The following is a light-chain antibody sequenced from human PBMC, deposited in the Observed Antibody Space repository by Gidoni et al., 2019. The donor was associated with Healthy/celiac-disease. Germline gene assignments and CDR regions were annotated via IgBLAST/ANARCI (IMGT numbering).Light chain of an antibody. Sequence: IVLTQSPGTLSLSPGERATLSCRASQSVSSSYLAWYQQKPGQAPMLLISGASSRATGIPDRFSGSGSGTDFTLTISRLEPEDFAVYYCQQYGSSRWTFGQWTKVEIK. CDR2: GAS. V-gene: IGKV3-20*01. J-gene: IGKJ1*01. CDR3: QQYGSSRWT. CDR1: QSVSSSY.